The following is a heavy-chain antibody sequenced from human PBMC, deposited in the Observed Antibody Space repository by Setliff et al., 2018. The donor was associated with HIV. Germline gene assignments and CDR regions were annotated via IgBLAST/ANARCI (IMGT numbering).Heavy chain of an antibody. CDR2: IRYDGTYK. V-gene: IGHV3-30*02. CDR3: TKELRCAEY. Sequence: GGSLRLSCAASGFTFSSYGMHWVRQAPGKGLEWVAFIRYDGTYKYYADSLKGRFTISRDNSKNSLHLQMNSLRVEDTAVYYCTKELRCAEYWGQGTLVTVSS. J-gene: IGHJ4*02. CDR1: GFTFSSYG. D-gene: IGHD4-17*01.